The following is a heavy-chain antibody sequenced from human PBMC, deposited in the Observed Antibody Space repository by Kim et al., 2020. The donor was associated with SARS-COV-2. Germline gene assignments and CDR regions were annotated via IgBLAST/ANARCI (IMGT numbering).Heavy chain of an antibody. J-gene: IGHJ4*02. Sequence: YAKPVKGRFTISGDNSKNTLYLQMNSLRAEDTAVYYCAKSPVTVTRTFDYWGQGTLVTVSS. V-gene: IGHV3-23*01. CDR3: AKSPVTVTRTFDY. D-gene: IGHD4-17*01.